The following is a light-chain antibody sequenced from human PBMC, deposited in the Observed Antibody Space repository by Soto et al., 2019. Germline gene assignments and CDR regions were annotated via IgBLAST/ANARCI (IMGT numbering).Light chain of an antibody. Sequence: QSALTQPASVSGSPGQSITFSCTGTSSDVGSYNLVSWYQQHPDKAPKLMIYEGSKRPSGVSNRFSGSKSGNTASLTISGLQAEDEADYYCCSYAGSSTGVFGGGTKLTVL. V-gene: IGLV2-23*01. J-gene: IGLJ3*02. CDR3: CSYAGSSTGV. CDR2: EGS. CDR1: SSDVGSYNL.